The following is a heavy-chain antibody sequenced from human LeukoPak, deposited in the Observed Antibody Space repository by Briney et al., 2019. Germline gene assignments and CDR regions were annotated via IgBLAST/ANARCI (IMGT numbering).Heavy chain of an antibody. V-gene: IGHV4-59*01. CDR1: GVTISSNY. J-gene: IGHJ4*02. CDR2: IYYSGTT. Sequence: SENLSLNCTVSGVTISSNYWSWMRQRPGKGREGSGNIYYSGTTNSNPSLKSRATTSVDTSKNQFSLKLSSVTAADTAVYYCARVGGSSSWYVRTAATYYFDYWGQGTLVTVSS. CDR3: ARVGGSSSWYVRTAATYYFDY. D-gene: IGHD6-13*01.